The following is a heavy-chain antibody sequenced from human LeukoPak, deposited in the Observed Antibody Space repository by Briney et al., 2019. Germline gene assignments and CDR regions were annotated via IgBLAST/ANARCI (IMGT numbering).Heavy chain of an antibody. CDR1: GGSISSGSYY. J-gene: IGHJ6*03. CDR2: IYTSGST. Sequence: SETLSLTCTVSGGSISSGSYYWSWIRQPAGKGLEWIGRIYTSGSTNYNPSLKSRVTISVDTSKNQFSLKLSSVTAADTAVYYCAREAVPAARRVYYYYYMDVWGKGTTVTVSS. D-gene: IGHD2-2*01. CDR3: AREAVPAARRVYYYYYMDV. V-gene: IGHV4-61*02.